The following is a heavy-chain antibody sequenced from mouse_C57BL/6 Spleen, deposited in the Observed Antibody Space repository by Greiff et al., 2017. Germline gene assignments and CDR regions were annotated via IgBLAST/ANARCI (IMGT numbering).Heavy chain of an antibody. CDR3: VRDYSNQFAY. CDR2: IRSKSNNYAT. CDR1: GFSFNTYA. J-gene: IGHJ3*01. D-gene: IGHD2-5*01. V-gene: IGHV10-1*01. Sequence: VQLKESGGGFVQPKGSLKLSCAASGFSFNTYAMNWVRQAPGKGLEWVARIRSKSNNYATYYADSVKDRFTISRDDSESQLYLQMNNLKTEDTAMYYCVRDYSNQFAYWGQGTLVTVSA.